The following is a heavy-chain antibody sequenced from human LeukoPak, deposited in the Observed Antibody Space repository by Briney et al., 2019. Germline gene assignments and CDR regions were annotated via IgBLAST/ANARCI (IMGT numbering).Heavy chain of an antibody. V-gene: IGHV4-34*01. CDR3: TRRGDS. CDR2: INHSGST. Sequence: SETLSLTCAVYGGSFSGYYWSWIRQPPGKGLEWIGEINHSGSTNYNPSLKSRVTISVDTSKNQFSLKLNSVTAADTAMYYCTRRGDSWGQGTLVTVSS. J-gene: IGHJ4*02. CDR1: GGSFSGYY.